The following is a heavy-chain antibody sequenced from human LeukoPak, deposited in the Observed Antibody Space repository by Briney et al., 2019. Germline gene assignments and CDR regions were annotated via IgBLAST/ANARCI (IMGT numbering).Heavy chain of an antibody. J-gene: IGHJ3*02. D-gene: IGHD3-10*01. CDR3: ASTQVRGVIMRHDAFDI. CDR2: ISSSSSYI. Sequence: GGSLRLSGAASGFTFSSYSMNWVRQAPGKGLEWVSSISSSSSYIYYADSVKGRFTISRDNAKNSLYLQMNSLRAEDTAVYYCASTQVRGVIMRHDAFDIWGQGTMVTVSS. CDR1: GFTFSSYS. V-gene: IGHV3-21*01.